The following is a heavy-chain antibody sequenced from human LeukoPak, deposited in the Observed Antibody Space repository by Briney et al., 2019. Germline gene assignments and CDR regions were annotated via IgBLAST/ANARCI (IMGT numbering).Heavy chain of an antibody. CDR3: ARADCSGGSCYYYYMDV. D-gene: IGHD2-15*01. Sequence: PSETLSLTCTVSGGSISNYYWSWIRQPPGKGLEWIGYIFYTGTTNYNFSLKSRLTISVDTSKNQFSLRLTSVTAADTAVYYCARADCSGGSCYYYYMDVWGKGTTVTVSS. J-gene: IGHJ6*03. V-gene: IGHV4-59*01. CDR1: GGSISNYY. CDR2: IFYTGTT.